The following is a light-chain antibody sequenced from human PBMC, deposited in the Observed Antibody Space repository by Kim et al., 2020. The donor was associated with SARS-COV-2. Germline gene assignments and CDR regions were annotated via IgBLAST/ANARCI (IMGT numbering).Light chain of an antibody. CDR3: SSCTSSSTLV. V-gene: IGLV2-14*03. CDR1: SSDVGGYNY. J-gene: IGLJ1*01. CDR2: DVS. Sequence: SALTQPASVSGSPGQSITISCTGTSSDVGGYNYVSWYQQHPGKAPKLMIYDVSNRPSGVSNRFSGSKSGNTASLTISGLQAEDEADYYCSSCTSSSTLVFGTGTKVTVL.